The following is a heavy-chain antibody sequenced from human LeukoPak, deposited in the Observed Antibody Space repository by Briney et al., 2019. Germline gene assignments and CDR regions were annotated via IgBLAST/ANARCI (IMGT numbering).Heavy chain of an antibody. Sequence: GRSLRLSCAASGFTFSSYAMHWVRQAPGKGLEWVALISFDGRNRYYADSVKGRFTISRDNSKNTLYVQMNSLRAEDTAVYYCVRPRGIAAAGIFGAFDYWGQGILVTVSS. V-gene: IGHV3-30*04. D-gene: IGHD6-13*01. CDR1: GFTFSSYA. CDR2: ISFDGRNR. CDR3: VRPRGIAAAGIFGAFDY. J-gene: IGHJ4*02.